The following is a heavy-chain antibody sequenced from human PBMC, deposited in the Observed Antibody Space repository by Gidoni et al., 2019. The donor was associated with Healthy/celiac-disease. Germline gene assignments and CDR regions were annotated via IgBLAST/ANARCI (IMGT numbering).Heavy chain of an antibody. D-gene: IGHD4-17*01. CDR2: INAGNGNT. J-gene: IGHJ5*02. CDR3: ARFHTVTKARAQAGWFDP. CDR1: GSTFTSYA. Sequence: QVHLLQSGAELKTPGASVQVSCMASGSTFTSYAMHWVRQAPGQRREWMGWINAGNGNTKYSQKFKGRVTITRDTSASTAYMELSSMRSEDTAVYYWARFHTVTKARAQAGWFDPWGQGTLVTVSS. V-gene: IGHV1-3*01.